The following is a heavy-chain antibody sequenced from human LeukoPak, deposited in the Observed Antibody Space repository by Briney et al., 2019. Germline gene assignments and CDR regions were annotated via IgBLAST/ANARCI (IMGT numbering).Heavy chain of an antibody. CDR3: ARDRGSSSLDY. CDR2: IIPILGIA. D-gene: IGHD6-6*01. V-gene: IGHV1-69*04. J-gene: IGHJ4*02. Sequence: SVKVSCKASGGTFSSYAISWVRQAPGQGLEWMGRIIPILGIANYAQKFQGRVTITADKSTSTAYMELSSLRSEDAAVYYCARDRGSSSLDYWGQGTLVTVSS. CDR1: GGTFSSYA.